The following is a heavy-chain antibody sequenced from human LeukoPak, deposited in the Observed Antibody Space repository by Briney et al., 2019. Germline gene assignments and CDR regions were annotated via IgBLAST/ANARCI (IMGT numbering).Heavy chain of an antibody. D-gene: IGHD3-10*01. V-gene: IGHV3-30*18. J-gene: IGHJ1*01. CDR2: ISYDGSEK. CDR3: ANDYYGLGSPVQH. Sequence: PGGSLRLSCAASGFSFSSYGMHWVRQAPGEGLVWVAVISYDGSEKYYADSVKGRFTISRDNSKNTMYLRINSLAANKTAEYYCANDYYGLGSPVQHWGQGTLVTVSS. CDR1: GFSFSSYG.